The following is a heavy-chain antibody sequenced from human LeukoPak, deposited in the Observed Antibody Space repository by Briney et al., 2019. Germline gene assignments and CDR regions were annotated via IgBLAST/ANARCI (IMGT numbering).Heavy chain of an antibody. V-gene: IGHV1-18*01. CDR1: GYTFTNYR. J-gene: IGHJ4*02. Sequence: ASVKVSCKTSGYTFTNYRISWVRQAPGQGFEWMGWFSAFSGNTNYAEKFQGRLTLTIDTSTTTAYMDLGSLKTDDTAVYYCARLSYEGEGYWGQGTLVTVSS. D-gene: IGHD3-10*01. CDR2: FSAFSGNT. CDR3: ARLSYEGEGY.